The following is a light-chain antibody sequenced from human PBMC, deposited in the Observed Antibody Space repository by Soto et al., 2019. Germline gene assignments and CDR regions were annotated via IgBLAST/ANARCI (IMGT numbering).Light chain of an antibody. Sequence: EIVLTQSPGTLSLSPGERATLSCRASQSVSSSYLAWYQQKPGQAPRLLIYGAASRATGIPDRFSGSGSERDVTLTINRLENENCTVYYCQPWGTFGPGTKVDIK. J-gene: IGKJ3*01. V-gene: IGKV3-20*01. CDR3: QPWGT. CDR2: GAA. CDR1: QSVSSSY.